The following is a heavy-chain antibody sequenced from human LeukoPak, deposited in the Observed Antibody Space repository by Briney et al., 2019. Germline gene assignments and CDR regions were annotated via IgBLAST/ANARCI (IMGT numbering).Heavy chain of an antibody. CDR3: TRYCSSTSCSPEAAFDI. V-gene: IGHV3-73*01. CDR1: GFTFSGSS. Sequence: GGSLRLSCAASGFTFSGSSIHWVRQAHGKELEWVVRIRSKASSYATAYSASVKGRCTISRDDSKNTAYLQMTSLKTEDTAVYYCTRYCSSTSCSPEAAFDIWRQGTMVTVSS. D-gene: IGHD2-2*01. J-gene: IGHJ3*02. CDR2: IRSKASSYAT.